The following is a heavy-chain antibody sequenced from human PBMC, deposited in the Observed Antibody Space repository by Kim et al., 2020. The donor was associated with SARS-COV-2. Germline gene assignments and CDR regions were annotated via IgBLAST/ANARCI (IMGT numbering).Heavy chain of an antibody. V-gene: IGHV3-53*01. CDR3: ARTPQHYYGSGSYPMSFNY. CDR2: IYSGGST. CDR1: GFTVSSNY. J-gene: IGHJ4*02. Sequence: GGSLRLSCAASGFTVSSNYMSWVRQAPGKGLEWVSVIYSGGSTYYADSVKGRFTISRDNSKNTLYLQMNSLRAEDTAVYYCARTPQHYYGSGSYPMSFNYWGQGTLVTVSS. D-gene: IGHD3-10*01.